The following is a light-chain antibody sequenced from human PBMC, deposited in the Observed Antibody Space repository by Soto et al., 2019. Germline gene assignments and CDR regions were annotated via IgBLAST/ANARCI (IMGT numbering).Light chain of an antibody. J-gene: IGKJ2*01. CDR2: GAS. CDR1: QSVLNN. Sequence: EVVMTQSPATLSVSPGERATLSCRTSQSVLNNLAWYQSKPGQAPRLLIFGASSRADGIPARSSGSGSATAFTLTISSLQSEDSAVYNCHHNNDRPTYTFGQGTRLEIK. CDR3: HHNNDRPTYT. V-gene: IGKV3-15*01.